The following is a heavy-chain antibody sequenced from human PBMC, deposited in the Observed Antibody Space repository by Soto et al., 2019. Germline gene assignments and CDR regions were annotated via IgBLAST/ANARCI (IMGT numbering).Heavy chain of an antibody. J-gene: IGHJ4*02. CDR1: GFTFSSYS. V-gene: IGHV3-21*01. CDR3: ASLPRGAAAVDY. Sequence: GGSLRLSCAASGFTFSSYSMNWVRQAPGKGLEWVSSISSSSSYIYYADSVKGRFTISRDNAKNSLYLQMNSLRAEDTAVYYCASLPRGAAAVDYWGQGTLVTVSS. D-gene: IGHD6-13*01. CDR2: ISSSSSYI.